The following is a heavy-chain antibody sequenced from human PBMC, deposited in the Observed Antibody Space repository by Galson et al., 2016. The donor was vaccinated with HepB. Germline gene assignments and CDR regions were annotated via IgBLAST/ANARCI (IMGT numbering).Heavy chain of an antibody. D-gene: IGHD2/OR15-2a*01. CDR1: GFTFSNYG. V-gene: IGHV3-30*03. CDR2: DSMDGRRK. Sequence: LRLSCAASGFTFSNYGMHWVRQAPGKGLEWVAADSMDGRRKFYADSVKGRFTISRDNSNSMLFLQMSSLRADDTAVYYCARRHEYCPPVGCSVDYWGQGTLDSVSS. J-gene: IGHJ4*02. CDR3: ARRHEYCPPVGCSVDY.